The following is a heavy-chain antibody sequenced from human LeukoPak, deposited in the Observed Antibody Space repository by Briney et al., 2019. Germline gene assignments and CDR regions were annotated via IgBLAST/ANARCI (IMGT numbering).Heavy chain of an antibody. D-gene: IGHD2-2*01. V-gene: IGHV4-4*07. CDR2: IYTSGST. CDR1: GGSISSYY. J-gene: IGHJ6*03. CDR3: ARLPGVPAATYMDV. Sequence: SETLSLTCTVSGGSISSYYWSWIRQPARKGLEWIGRIYTSGSTNYNPSLKSRVTMSVDTSKNQFSLKVSSVTAADTAVYYCARLPGVPAATYMDVWGKGTTVTVSS.